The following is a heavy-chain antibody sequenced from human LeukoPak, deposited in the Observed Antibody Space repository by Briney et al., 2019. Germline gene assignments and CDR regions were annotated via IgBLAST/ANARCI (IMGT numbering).Heavy chain of an antibody. D-gene: IGHD3-10*01. CDR3: ARVPYGSGSSIYYYYGMDV. Sequence: GGSLRLSCAASGFTFSDYYMSWIRQAPGKGLEWVSYISSSGSTIYYADSVKGRFTISRDNAKNSLYLQMNSLRAEDTAVYYCARVPYGSGSSIYYYYGMDVWGQGTTVTVSS. CDR1: GFTFSDYY. CDR2: ISSSGSTI. J-gene: IGHJ6*02. V-gene: IGHV3-11*01.